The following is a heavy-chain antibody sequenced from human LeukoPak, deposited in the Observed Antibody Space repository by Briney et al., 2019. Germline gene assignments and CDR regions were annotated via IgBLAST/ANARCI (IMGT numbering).Heavy chain of an antibody. Sequence: GGSLRLSCAASGVTFTNYAMTWVRQAPGKGLEWVSAISGSGGSTYYADSVKGRFTISRDNSKNTPYLQMNSLRAEDTAVYYCAKDGRYSYGPEYDYWGQGTLVTVSS. V-gene: IGHV3-23*01. D-gene: IGHD5-18*01. CDR1: GVTFTNYA. CDR3: AKDGRYSYGPEYDY. J-gene: IGHJ4*02. CDR2: ISGSGGST.